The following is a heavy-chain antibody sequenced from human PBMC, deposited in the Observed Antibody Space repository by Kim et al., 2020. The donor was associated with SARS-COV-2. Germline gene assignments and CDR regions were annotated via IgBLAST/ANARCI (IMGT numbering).Heavy chain of an antibody. V-gene: IGHV4-31*03. D-gene: IGHD3-22*01. CDR3: ARVGIIDYDDSSGDNYFDY. Sequence: SETLSLTCTVSGGSISSGGYYWSWIRQHPGKGLEGIGYIYYSGSTYYNPSLKSRVTISVDTSKNQFSLKLSSVTAADTAVYYCARVGIIDYDDSSGDNYFDYWGQGTLVTVSS. J-gene: IGHJ4*02. CDR1: GGSISSGGYY. CDR2: IYYSGST.